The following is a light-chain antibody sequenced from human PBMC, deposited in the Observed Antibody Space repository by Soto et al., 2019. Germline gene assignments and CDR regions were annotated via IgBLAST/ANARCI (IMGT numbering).Light chain of an antibody. J-gene: IGLJ1*01. Sequence: QSALTQPASVSGSPGQSITISCTGTSSDVGGYNYVSWYQQHPGKAPKLMIYEVSNRPSGVSNRFSGSKSGNTASLTISGLQAEDEADYYCSSYTSSSTPYVFGTGTKAIVL. CDR3: SSYTSSSTPYV. CDR2: EVS. CDR1: SSDVGGYNY. V-gene: IGLV2-14*01.